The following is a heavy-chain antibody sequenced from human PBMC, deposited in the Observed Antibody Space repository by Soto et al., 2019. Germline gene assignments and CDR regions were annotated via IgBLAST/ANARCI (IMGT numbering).Heavy chain of an antibody. D-gene: IGHD6-13*01. Sequence: ASVKVSCKASGGTFSSYAISWVRQAPGQGLEWMGGIIPIFGTANYAQKFQGRVTITADESTSTAYMELSSLRSEDTAVYYCARFEKGIAAAGRSRWGQGTLVTVSS. J-gene: IGHJ4*02. CDR1: GGTFSSYA. CDR2: IIPIFGTA. CDR3: ARFEKGIAAAGRSR. V-gene: IGHV1-69*13.